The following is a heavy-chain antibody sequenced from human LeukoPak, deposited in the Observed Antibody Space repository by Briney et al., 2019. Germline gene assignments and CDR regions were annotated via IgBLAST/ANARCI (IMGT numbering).Heavy chain of an antibody. CDR1: GYTFTGYY. Sequence: SVKVSCKASGYTFTGYYMHGVRRAPGKGFEWMGWINPKSGGTNYAQKFQGWVTMTRDTSISTAYVELSRLRSDDTSVYYCAREVAGTLDYWGQGTLVTVSS. J-gene: IGHJ4*02. CDR3: AREVAGTLDY. V-gene: IGHV1-2*04. CDR2: INPKSGGT. D-gene: IGHD6-19*01.